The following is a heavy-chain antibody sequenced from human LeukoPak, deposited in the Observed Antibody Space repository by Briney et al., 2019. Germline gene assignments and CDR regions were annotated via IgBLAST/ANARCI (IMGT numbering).Heavy chain of an antibody. J-gene: IGHJ6*03. CDR3: ARRGYLNVYYYMDV. Sequence: PSETLSLTCTVSGGSISSSSYYWGWIRQPPGKGLEWIGSIYYSGSTYYNPSLKSRVTISVDTSKNQFSLKLSSVTAADTAVYYCARRGYLNVYYYMDVWGKGTTVTISS. CDR2: IYYSGST. D-gene: IGHD5-18*01. CDR1: GGSISSSSYY. V-gene: IGHV4-39*01.